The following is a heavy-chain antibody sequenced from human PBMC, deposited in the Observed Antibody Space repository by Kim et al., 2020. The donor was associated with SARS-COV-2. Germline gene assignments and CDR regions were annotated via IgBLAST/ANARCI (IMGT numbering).Heavy chain of an antibody. J-gene: IGHJ4*02. Sequence: GGSLRLSCAASGFTFSSYSMNWVRQAPGKGLEWVSSISSSSSYIYYADSVKGRFTISRDNAKNSLYLQMNSLRAEDTAVYYCASEAYCSGGSCYSDYWGQGTLVTVSS. CDR1: GFTFSSYS. V-gene: IGHV3-21*01. D-gene: IGHD2-15*01. CDR3: ASEAYCSGGSCYSDY. CDR2: ISSSSSYI.